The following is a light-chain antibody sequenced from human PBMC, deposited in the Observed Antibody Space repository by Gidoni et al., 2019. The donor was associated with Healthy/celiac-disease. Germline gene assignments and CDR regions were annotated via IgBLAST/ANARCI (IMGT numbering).Light chain of an antibody. CDR2: AAS. V-gene: IGKV1-39*01. J-gene: IGKJ1*01. CDR1: QSSSSY. CDR3: QQSYSTPWT. Sequence: DIQLTQSPSSLSASVGDRVTITCRASQSSSSYLNWYQQKPGKAPKLLIYAASSLQSGVPSSFSGSGSGTDFTLTISRLQPEDFATYYWQQSYSTPWTFGQGTKVEIK.